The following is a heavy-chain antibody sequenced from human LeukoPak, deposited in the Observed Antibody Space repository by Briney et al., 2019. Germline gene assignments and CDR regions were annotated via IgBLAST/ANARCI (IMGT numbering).Heavy chain of an antibody. CDR2: IKSKTDGGTT. J-gene: IGHJ4*02. CDR3: TTVSLISSGYDFDY. D-gene: IGHD3-22*01. CDR1: GFTFNNAW. V-gene: IGHV3-15*01. Sequence: GGSLRLSCAASGFTFNNAWMSWVRQAPGKGLEWVGRIKSKTDGGTTDYAAPVKGRFTISRDDSKNTLYLQMNSLKTEDTAVYYCTTVSLISSGYDFDYWGQGTLVTVSS.